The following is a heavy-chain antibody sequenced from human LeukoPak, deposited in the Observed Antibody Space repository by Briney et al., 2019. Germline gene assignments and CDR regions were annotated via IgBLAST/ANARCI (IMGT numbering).Heavy chain of an antibody. D-gene: IGHD6-19*01. J-gene: IGHJ4*02. CDR2: ISSSSSYI. Sequence: GGSLRLSCAASGFTFSSYSMNWVRQAPGKGLEWVSSISSSSSYIYYADSVKGRFPISRDNAKNSLYLQMNGLRAEDTAVYYCARGAVAGTPFDYWGQGTLVTVSS. V-gene: IGHV3-21*01. CDR3: ARGAVAGTPFDY. CDR1: GFTFSSYS.